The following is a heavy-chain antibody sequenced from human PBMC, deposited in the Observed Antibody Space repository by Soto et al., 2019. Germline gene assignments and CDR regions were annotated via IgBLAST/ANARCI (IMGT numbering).Heavy chain of an antibody. CDR1: GGSISSSSYY. V-gene: IGHV4-39*01. Sequence: SETLSLTCTVSGGSISSSSYYWGWIRQPPGKGLEWIGSIYYSGSTYYNPSLKSRVTISVDTSKNQFSLKLSSVTAADTAVYYCVVDYSTQKDVWGQGTTVTVSS. CDR2: IYYSGST. D-gene: IGHD4-4*01. CDR3: VVDYSTQKDV. J-gene: IGHJ6*02.